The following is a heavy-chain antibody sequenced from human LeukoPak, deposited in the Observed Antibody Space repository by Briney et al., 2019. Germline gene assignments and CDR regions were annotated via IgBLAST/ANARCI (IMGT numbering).Heavy chain of an antibody. CDR3: AREFEYSSSKYYYYYMDV. CDR2: IYYSGST. Sequence: SETLSLTCTVSGGSISRYYWSWIRQPPGKGLEWIGYIYYSGSTNYSPSLKSRVTTSVDTSKNQFSLKLSSVTAADTAVYYCAREFEYSSSKYYYYYMDVWGKGTTVTVSS. D-gene: IGHD6-6*01. J-gene: IGHJ6*03. V-gene: IGHV4-59*01. CDR1: GGSISRYY.